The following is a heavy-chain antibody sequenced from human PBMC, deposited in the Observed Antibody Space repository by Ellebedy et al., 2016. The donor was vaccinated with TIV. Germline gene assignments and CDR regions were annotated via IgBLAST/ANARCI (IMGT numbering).Heavy chain of an antibody. J-gene: IGHJ4*02. Sequence: SETLSLTCTVSGASIRSYYWSWIRQPPGKELEWIGYIYYSGSTNYIPSLKSRVTISADTSKNQVSLKLTSVTAADTAVYYCARGVTTIGSWGQGTLVTVSS. D-gene: IGHD4-17*01. V-gene: IGHV4-59*01. CDR3: ARGVTTIGS. CDR2: IYYSGST. CDR1: GASIRSYY.